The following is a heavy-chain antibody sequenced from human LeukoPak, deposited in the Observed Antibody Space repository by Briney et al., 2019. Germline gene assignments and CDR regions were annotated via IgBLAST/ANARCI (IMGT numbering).Heavy chain of an antibody. CDR1: GGSISSYY. CDR2: IYYSGST. J-gene: IGHJ5*02. V-gene: IGHV4-59*12. Sequence: SETLSLTCTVSGGSISSYYWSWIRQPPGKGLEWIGYIYYSGSTNYNPSLKSRVTISVDTSKNQFSLKLSSVTAADTAVYYCARGGRIAAAGYGWFDPWGQGTLVTVSS. D-gene: IGHD6-13*01. CDR3: ARGGRIAAAGYGWFDP.